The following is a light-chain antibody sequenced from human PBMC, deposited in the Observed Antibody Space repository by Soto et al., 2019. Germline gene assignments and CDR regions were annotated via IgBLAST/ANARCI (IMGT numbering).Light chain of an antibody. CDR2: AAS. V-gene: IGKV1-39*01. CDR3: QQSYSTPLT. CDR1: QSISSY. J-gene: IGKJ4*01. Sequence: DIQMTQSPSSLSASVGDRVTITCRASQSISSYLNGYQQKPGKAPKLLIYAASSLQSGVPSRFSGSGSGTDFTLTISSLQPEAFATYDCQQSYSTPLTVGGGTKVEIK.